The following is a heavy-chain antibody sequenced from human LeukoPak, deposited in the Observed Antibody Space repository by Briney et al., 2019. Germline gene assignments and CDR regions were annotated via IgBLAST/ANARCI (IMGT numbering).Heavy chain of an antibody. V-gene: IGHV5-51*01. D-gene: IGHD2-15*01. CDR1: GFSFTNYW. CDR2: IYPVDFDT. CDR3: ARGYCSGDPCYLDY. J-gene: IGHJ4*02. Sequence: GESLKISCKGSGFSFTNYWIGWVRQMPGKGLEWMGTIYPVDFDTRYSPSFQGQVTISADKSISTAYLQWSGLKASDTAMYYCARGYCSGDPCYLDYWGQGTLVTVSS.